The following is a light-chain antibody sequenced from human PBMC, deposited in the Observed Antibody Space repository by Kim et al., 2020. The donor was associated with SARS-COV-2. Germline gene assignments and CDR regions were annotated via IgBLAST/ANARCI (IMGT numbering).Light chain of an antibody. CDR1: QSVSSY. CDR2: DAS. V-gene: IGKV3-11*01. J-gene: IGKJ2*01. Sequence: SLSPGERATLSCRASQSVSSYLAWYQQKPGQAPRLLIYDASNRATRIPARFSGSGSGTDFTLTISSLEPEDFAVYYCQQRYNWPHTFGQGTKLEI. CDR3: QQRYNWPHT.